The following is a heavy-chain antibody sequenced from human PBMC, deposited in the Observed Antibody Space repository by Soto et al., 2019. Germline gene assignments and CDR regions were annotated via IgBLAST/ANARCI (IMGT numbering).Heavy chain of an antibody. J-gene: IGHJ3*01. V-gene: IGHV3-72*01. CDR1: GFTFSDHY. CDR2: IKNKANSYSI. CDR3: ARVRLSGHPEGKVFDF. Sequence: EVQLVESGGGLVQPGGSLRLSCAASGFTFSDHYMDWVRQAPGKGLEWVGRIKNKANSYSIQYGASVKGRFIISRDDSQNSLYLQMNSLKTEATAVYYCARVRLSGHPEGKVFDFWGQGTMVTVSS. D-gene: IGHD3-10*01.